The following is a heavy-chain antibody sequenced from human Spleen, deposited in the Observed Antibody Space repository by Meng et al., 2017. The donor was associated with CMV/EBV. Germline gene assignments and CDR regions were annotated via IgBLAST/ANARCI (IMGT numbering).Heavy chain of an antibody. D-gene: IGHD3-3*01. CDR1: GFTFSSYE. Sequence: GESLKISCAASGFTFSSYEMHWVRQAPGKGLEWISYISSTANTIYYADSVKDRFTISRDNARNSLYLQMNSLRVEDTAVYCCARDSGRMEWLLSAWGQGTLVTVSS. J-gene: IGHJ5*02. CDR3: ARDSGRMEWLLSA. V-gene: IGHV3-48*03. CDR2: ISSTANTI.